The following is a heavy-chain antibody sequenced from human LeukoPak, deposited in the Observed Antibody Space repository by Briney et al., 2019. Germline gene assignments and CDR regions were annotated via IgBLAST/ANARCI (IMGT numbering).Heavy chain of an antibody. J-gene: IGHJ5*02. Sequence: GRSLSLSCAASGFTLSSYGMHWVRQAPGKGLEWVAVISYDGSNKYYVDSVKGRFTISRDNSKNTLYLQMNSLRAEDTAVYYCAKDADGSGYDPNWFDPWGQGTLVTVSS. V-gene: IGHV3-30*18. D-gene: IGHD5-12*01. CDR3: AKDADGSGYDPNWFDP. CDR2: ISYDGSNK. CDR1: GFTLSSYG.